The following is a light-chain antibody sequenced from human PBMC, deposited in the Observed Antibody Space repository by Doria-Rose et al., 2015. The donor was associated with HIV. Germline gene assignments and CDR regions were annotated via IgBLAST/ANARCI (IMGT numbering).Light chain of an antibody. CDR1: QSFSSTY. CDR3: HQYGTSWT. V-gene: IGKV3-20*01. CDR2: DGS. J-gene: IGKJ1*01. Sequence: DIVMTQSPGTLSLSPGERATLPCRASQSFSSTYLAWYQQKPVQAPSLLIYDGSTRATGIPDRFSASGSGTDFTLTINRLEPEDFALYYCHQYGTSWTFGQGTRVEI.